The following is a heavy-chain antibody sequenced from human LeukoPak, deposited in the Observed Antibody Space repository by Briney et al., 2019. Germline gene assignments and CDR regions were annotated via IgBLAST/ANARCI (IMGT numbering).Heavy chain of an antibody. D-gene: IGHD3-22*01. Sequence: SETLSLTCTVSGGSVSSGSYYWSWIRQPPGKGLEWIGYLYYSGSTNYNPSLKSRVTISVDTSKNQSSLKLTSVTAADTAVYYCARGSYYDRPSRTRVEYWGQGTLVTVSS. CDR1: GGSVSSGSYY. CDR3: ARGSYYDRPSRTRVEY. J-gene: IGHJ4*02. V-gene: IGHV4-61*01. CDR2: LYYSGST.